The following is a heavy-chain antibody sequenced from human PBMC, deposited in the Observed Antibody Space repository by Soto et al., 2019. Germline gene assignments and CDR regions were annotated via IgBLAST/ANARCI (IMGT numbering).Heavy chain of an antibody. D-gene: IGHD3-3*01. CDR2: IYSSGNT. V-gene: IGHV4-4*07. CDR3: ARGQRFSDWFDP. Sequence: PSETLSLTCTVSGGAISGYYWTWIRQSAGKGLEWIGRIYSSGNTKYNPSLQSRVTVSLDTSKNQFSLRLTSVTAADTAVYYCARGQRFSDWFDPWGQGTLVTVSS. CDR1: GGAISGYY. J-gene: IGHJ5*02.